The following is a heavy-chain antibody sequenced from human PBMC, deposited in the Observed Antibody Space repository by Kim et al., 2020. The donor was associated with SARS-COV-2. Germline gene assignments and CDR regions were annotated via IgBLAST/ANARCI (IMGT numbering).Heavy chain of an antibody. CDR1: GFTFSSSN. Sequence: GGSLRLSCAGSGFTFSSSNMNWVRQAPGKGLEWVSYISSSSSVIYYVDSVKGRFTISRDNAKNSLHLQMNNLRDEDTAVYYCARAGGNNWWQHSFDSWGQGTLVTVSS. CDR3: ARAGGNNWWQHSFDS. J-gene: IGHJ4*02. D-gene: IGHD2-15*01. V-gene: IGHV3-48*02. CDR2: ISSSSSVI.